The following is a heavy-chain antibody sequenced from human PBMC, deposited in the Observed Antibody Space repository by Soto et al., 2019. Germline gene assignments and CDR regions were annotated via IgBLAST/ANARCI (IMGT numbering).Heavy chain of an antibody. V-gene: IGHV1-18*04. Sequence: ASVKVSCKASGYTFTSYGISWVRQAPGQGLEWMGWISAYNGNTNYAQKLQGRVTITADKSTSTAYMELSSLRSEDTAVYYCARDQGPSIAARRGGDYCGMDASGAGPTVTVS. J-gene: IGHJ6*02. CDR2: ISAYNGNT. D-gene: IGHD6-6*01. CDR1: GYTFTSYG. CDR3: ARDQGPSIAARRGGDYCGMDA.